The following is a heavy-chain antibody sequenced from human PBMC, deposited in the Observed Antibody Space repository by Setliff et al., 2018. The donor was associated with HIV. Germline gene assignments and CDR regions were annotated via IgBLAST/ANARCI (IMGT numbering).Heavy chain of an antibody. CDR3: TTIWMRGAYFDY. J-gene: IGHJ4*02. D-gene: IGHD3-3*01. CDR1: GFTFSSYW. CDR2: INNDETIT. Sequence: LRLSCVASGFTFSSYWMNWVRQAPGKGLMWISHINNDETITNYADSVKGRFTISRDNAKNTLYLQMNSLRAEDTAVYYCTTIWMRGAYFDYWGQGTLVTVSS. V-gene: IGHV3-74*01.